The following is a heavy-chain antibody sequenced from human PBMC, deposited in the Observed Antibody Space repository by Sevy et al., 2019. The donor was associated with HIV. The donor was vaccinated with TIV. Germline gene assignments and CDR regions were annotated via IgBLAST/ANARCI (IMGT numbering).Heavy chain of an antibody. Sequence: GSLRLSCTVSGGPISSYHWSWIRQPPGKGLEYIGYIHYSGNTNYNPSLKSRVTISVDTSKNQFSLKLSSVTAADTDIYYCARAPPVRSGDDSLNWFDPWGQRTLVTVSS. CDR2: IHYSGNT. D-gene: IGHD5-12*01. CDR1: GGPISSYH. CDR3: ARAPPVRSGDDSLNWFDP. V-gene: IGHV4-59*01. J-gene: IGHJ5*02.